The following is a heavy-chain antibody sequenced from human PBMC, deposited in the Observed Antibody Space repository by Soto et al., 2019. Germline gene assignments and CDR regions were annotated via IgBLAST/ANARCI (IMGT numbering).Heavy chain of an antibody. J-gene: IGHJ6*03. CDR3: AGRDCSGTNCYYLDYYYMDV. V-gene: IGHV4-59*08. D-gene: IGHD2-2*01. CDR2: LYYSGCT. CDR1: GGSFSSYY. Sequence: QVQLQESGPGLVRPSETLSLTCTVSGGSFSSYYWTWIRQSPGKGLYWIGYLYYSGCTDYNPSLRARLANSIDTSKNQFSLRLNSMTAADTAVYYCAGRDCSGTNCYYLDYYYMDVWGKGTTVTVSS.